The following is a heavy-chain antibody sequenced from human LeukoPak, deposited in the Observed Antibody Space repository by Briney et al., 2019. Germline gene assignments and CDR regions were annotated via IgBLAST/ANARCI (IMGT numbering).Heavy chain of an antibody. CDR2: IYYSGST. V-gene: IGHV4-39*07. Sequence: SETLSLTCTVSGGSISSSSYYWGWIRQPPGKGLEWIGSIYYSGSTYYNPSLKSRVTISVDTSKNQFSLKLSSVTAADTAVYYCARVGVRYSSSWNNWFDPWGQGTLVTVSS. J-gene: IGHJ5*02. CDR1: GGSISSSSYY. D-gene: IGHD6-13*01. CDR3: ARVGVRYSSSWNNWFDP.